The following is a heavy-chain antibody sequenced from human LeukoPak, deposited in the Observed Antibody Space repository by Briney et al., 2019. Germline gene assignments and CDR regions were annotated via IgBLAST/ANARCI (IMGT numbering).Heavy chain of an antibody. CDR3: AREYSASEH. Sequence: GASVKVSYKASGYNFVGYYLHWVRQAPGQGLEWMAWIDPYTGNTHYAQKFQGRITVTRDTSLSTTYMELNWLTSDDTALYYCAREYSASEHWGQGTLVTVSS. CDR1: GYNFVGYY. CDR2: IDPYTGNT. V-gene: IGHV1-2*02. D-gene: IGHD5-12*01. J-gene: IGHJ1*01.